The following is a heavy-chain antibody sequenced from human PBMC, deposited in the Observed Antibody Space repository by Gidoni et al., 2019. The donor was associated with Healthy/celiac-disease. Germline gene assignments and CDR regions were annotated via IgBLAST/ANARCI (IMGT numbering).Heavy chain of an antibody. D-gene: IGHD2-21*02. CDR1: GGSFSGYY. V-gene: IGHV4-34*01. J-gene: IGHJ4*02. CDR3: AREYCGGDCYSGRFHDY. Sequence: QVQLQQWGAGLLKPSETLSLTCAVYGGSFSGYYWGWIRQPPGKGLEWIGEINHSGSTNYNPSLKSRVTISVDTSKNQFSLKLSSVTAADTAVYYCAREYCGGDCYSGRFHDYWGQGTLVTVSS. CDR2: INHSGST.